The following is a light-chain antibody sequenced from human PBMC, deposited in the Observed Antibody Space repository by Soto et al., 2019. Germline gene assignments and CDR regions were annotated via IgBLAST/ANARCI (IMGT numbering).Light chain of an antibody. J-gene: IGLJ1*01. Sequence: QSALTQPASVSGSPGQSITISCSGTSSDFINYNLVSWYQQHPGKAPKLLLYEVVKRPSGISNRFSGSTSANTASLTISGLQAEDEGDYYCCSSAGAITPHVPGTGTKVPVL. CDR3: CSSAGAITPHV. CDR1: SSDFINYNL. V-gene: IGLV2-23*02. CDR2: EVV.